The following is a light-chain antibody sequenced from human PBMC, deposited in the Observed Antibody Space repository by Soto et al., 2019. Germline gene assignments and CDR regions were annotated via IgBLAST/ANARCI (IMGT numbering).Light chain of an antibody. CDR3: HQYGDSLWT. J-gene: IGKJ1*01. V-gene: IGKV3-20*01. CDR1: QSVSSNY. Sequence: EVVLSQSPGTLSLYPGERATLSCRASQSVSSNYLAWYQQKPGQAPRLLIYGASSRAAGIPDRFSGSGSGTDFTLTISRLEPEDFAVYYCHQYGDSLWTFGQG. CDR2: GAS.